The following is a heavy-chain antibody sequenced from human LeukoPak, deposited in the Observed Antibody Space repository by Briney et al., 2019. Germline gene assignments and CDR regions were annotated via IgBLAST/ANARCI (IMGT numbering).Heavy chain of an antibody. V-gene: IGHV3-48*04. CDR3: AKDATAVVGTVYMDV. J-gene: IGHJ6*03. CDR1: GISFSNYS. Sequence: GGSLRLSCAASGISFSNYSMNWVRQAPGKGLEWISHISNFGDIIHYADSVEGRFTISRDNAKNSLYLQMDSLRAEDTAVYYCAKDATAVVGTVYMDVWGKGTTVTISS. CDR2: ISNFGDII. D-gene: IGHD6-13*01.